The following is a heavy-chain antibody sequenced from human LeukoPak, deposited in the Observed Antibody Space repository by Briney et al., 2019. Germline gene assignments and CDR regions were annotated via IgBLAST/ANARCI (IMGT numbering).Heavy chain of an antibody. J-gene: IGHJ4*02. V-gene: IGHV3-53*01. CDR3: ACLWGSTTSGTFDY. CDR2: IYSGGNT. Sequence: GGSLRLSCAASGFTVSSNYMSWVRQAPNKRLEWLSVIYSGGNTYYADSVKGRFTISRDNFMNTLYLQMNNLRVEDTAVYYCACLWGSTTSGTFDYWGQGTLVTVSS. D-gene: IGHD1-26*01. CDR1: GFTVSSNY.